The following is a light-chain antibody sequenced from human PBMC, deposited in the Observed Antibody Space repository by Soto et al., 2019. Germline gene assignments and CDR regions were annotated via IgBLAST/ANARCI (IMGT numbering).Light chain of an antibody. Sequence: DIVLTQSPGTLYLSPGERATLSCRASQSVSSGYLAWYQQRPGQAPRLLIYGASTRATGIPDRFSGSGSGTEFTLSISSLQSEDFAVYYCQQYYNWPRTFGQGTKVDIK. CDR2: GAS. CDR1: QSVSSGY. J-gene: IGKJ1*01. V-gene: IGKV3-15*01. CDR3: QQYYNWPRT.